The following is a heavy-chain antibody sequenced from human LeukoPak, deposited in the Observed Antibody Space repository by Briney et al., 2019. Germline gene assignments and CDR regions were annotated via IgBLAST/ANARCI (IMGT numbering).Heavy chain of an antibody. J-gene: IGHJ6*03. Sequence: ASVKVSCKASGYTFTDYYIHWVRLAPGQGLEWMGWINPNSGDTNYAQKFQGRVTMTRGTSINTAYMELSRLRSDDTAVYYCARGGSLHYYYYMDVWGKGTTVTVSS. V-gene: IGHV1-2*02. D-gene: IGHD5/OR15-5a*01. CDR3: ARGGSLHYYYYMDV. CDR1: GYTFTDYY. CDR2: INPNSGDT.